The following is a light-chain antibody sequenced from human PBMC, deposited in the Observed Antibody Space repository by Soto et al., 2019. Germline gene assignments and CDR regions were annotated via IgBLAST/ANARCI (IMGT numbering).Light chain of an antibody. Sequence: DIQMTQSPSSLSASVGDRVTITCRASQSISSYLNWYQQKPGKAPKLLLYAASSLQSGVPSRFSGSGSGTDFTLTISSLQPEDFATYYCQQRYSTPITFGQGTRLQIQ. J-gene: IGKJ5*01. V-gene: IGKV1-39*01. CDR1: QSISSY. CDR2: AAS. CDR3: QQRYSTPIT.